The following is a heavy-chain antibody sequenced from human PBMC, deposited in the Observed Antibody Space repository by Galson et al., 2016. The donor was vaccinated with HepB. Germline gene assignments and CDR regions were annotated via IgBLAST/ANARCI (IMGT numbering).Heavy chain of an antibody. J-gene: IGHJ4*02. CDR1: GGSISSGGYY. Sequence: TLSLTCSVSGGSISSGGYYWSWIRQHPGKGLEWIGYIFYSGSSYYNPSLKSRVTISVDTSKNQFSLKLSSVTAADTAVYHCTSGLVRGVISCWGQGFLVSVSA. V-gene: IGHV4-31*03. CDR2: IFYSGSS. D-gene: IGHD3-10*01. CDR3: TSGLVRGVISC.